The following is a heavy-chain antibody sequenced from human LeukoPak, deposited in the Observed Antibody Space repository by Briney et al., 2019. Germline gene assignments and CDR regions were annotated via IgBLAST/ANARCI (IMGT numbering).Heavy chain of an antibody. D-gene: IGHD1-26*01. V-gene: IGHV3-7*01. J-gene: IGHJ6*03. CDR2: IKQDGSEK. CDR3: AREKVGATVRPRYYYYYMDV. Sequence: QPGGSLRLSCAASGFNFSSYWMSWVRQAPGKGLEWVANIKQDGSEKYYVDSVKGRFTISRDNAKNSLYLQMNSLRAEDTAVYYCAREKVGATVRPRYYYYYMDVWGKGTTVTISS. CDR1: GFNFSSYW.